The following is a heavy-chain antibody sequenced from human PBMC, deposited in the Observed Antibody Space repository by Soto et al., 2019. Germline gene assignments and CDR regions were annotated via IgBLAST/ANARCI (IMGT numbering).Heavy chain of an antibody. CDR3: ARAAAADY. V-gene: IGHV4-59*01. Sequence: QVQLQESGPGLVKPSETLSLPCTVSGGSISSYYWGWIRQPPGKGLEWIVYVYYTGTTHFNPSLKSRVSMSVDTSKNQFSLKLSSVTTADTAVYYCARAAAADYCGQGTLVTVSS. CDR2: VYYTGTT. J-gene: IGHJ4*02. D-gene: IGHD6-13*01. CDR1: GGSISSYY.